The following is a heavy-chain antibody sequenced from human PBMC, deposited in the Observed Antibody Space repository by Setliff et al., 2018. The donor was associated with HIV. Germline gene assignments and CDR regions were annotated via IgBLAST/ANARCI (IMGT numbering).Heavy chain of an antibody. V-gene: IGHV2-5*08. CDR1: GFPLTTSGMR. CDR2: IYWDDDK. CDR3: AHRGTGGYSFDY. J-gene: IGHJ4*02. D-gene: IGHD7-27*01. Sequence: PTLVNPTQTLTLTCTFSGFPLTTSGMRVNWIRQPPGKALEWLALIYWDDDKRYSPSLKSRLTITKDTAKNLVVLTMTNMDPVDTATYYCAHRGTGGYSFDYWGQGTLVTVSS.